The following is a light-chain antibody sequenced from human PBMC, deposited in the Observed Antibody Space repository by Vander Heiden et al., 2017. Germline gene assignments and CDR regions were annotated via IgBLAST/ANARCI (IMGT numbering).Light chain of an antibody. CDR3: CSYAGAYFFVV. Sequence: QSALTQPRSVSGSPGQYVTISCTGTSSDVGGYNYVSWYQQHPGKAPKLLIYDVYKRRSGVPDRFSGSKSGNTASLTISGLQADDEADYYCCSYAGAYFFVVFGGGTELTVL. CDR1: SSDVGGYNY. V-gene: IGLV2-11*01. J-gene: IGLJ3*02. CDR2: DVY.